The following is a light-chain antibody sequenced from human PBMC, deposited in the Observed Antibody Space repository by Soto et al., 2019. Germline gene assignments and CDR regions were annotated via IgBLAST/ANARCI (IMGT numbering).Light chain of an antibody. V-gene: IGKV3D-7*01. CDR3: QQYNDYFT. CDR2: GAS. J-gene: IGKJ4*01. Sequence: IVLTQSPATLSLSPGERATLSCRASQSVSSSYLAWYQQKPGQAPRLLIYGASTRATGIPARFSGSGSGTEFTLTISSLQPDDYATYYYQQYNDYFTFGGGTKVDIK. CDR1: QSVSSSY.